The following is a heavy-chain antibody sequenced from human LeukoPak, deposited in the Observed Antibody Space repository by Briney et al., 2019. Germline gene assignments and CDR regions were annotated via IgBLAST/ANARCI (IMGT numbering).Heavy chain of an antibody. CDR2: IYTSGST. Sequence: SETLSLTCTVSGGSISSYYWSWIRQPAGKGLEWIGRIYTSGSTNYNPSLKSRVTMPVDTSKNQFSLKLSSVTAADTAVYYCARDQSEVVTLNAFDIWGQGTMVTVSS. CDR3: ARDQSEVVTLNAFDI. J-gene: IGHJ3*02. V-gene: IGHV4-4*07. D-gene: IGHD2-21*02. CDR1: GGSISSYY.